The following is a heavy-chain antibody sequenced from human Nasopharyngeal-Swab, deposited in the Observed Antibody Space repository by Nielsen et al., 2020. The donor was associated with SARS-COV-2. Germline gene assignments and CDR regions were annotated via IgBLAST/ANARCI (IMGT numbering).Heavy chain of an antibody. Sequence: WIRQPPGKGREWIGYIYYSESTNYNPSLKSRVTISVDTSKNQFSLKLSSVTAADTAVYYCARDLNPNSSGWLPYYYYGMDVWGQGTTVTVSS. CDR2: IYYSEST. D-gene: IGHD6-19*01. J-gene: IGHJ6*02. V-gene: IGHV4-59*01. CDR3: ARDLNPNSSGWLPYYYYGMDV.